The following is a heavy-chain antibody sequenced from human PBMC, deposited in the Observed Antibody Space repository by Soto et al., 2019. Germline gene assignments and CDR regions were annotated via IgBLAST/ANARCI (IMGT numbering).Heavy chain of an antibody. D-gene: IGHD4-17*01. CDR3: ARRYGASFGN. CDR1: GGSISSYY. CDR2: IYYSGST. J-gene: IGHJ4*02. V-gene: IGHV4-59*01. Sequence: SETLSLTCTVSGGSISSYYWSWIRQPPGKGLEWIGYIYYSGSTNYNPSLKRRVTISVDTSKNQFSLKLSSVTAADTAVYYWARRYGASFGNWGEGPLVTVSS.